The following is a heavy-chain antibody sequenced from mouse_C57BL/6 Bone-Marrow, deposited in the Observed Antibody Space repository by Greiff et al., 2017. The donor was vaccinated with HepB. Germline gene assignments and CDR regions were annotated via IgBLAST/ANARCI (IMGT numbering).Heavy chain of an antibody. Sequence: QVQLQQPGAELVRPGSSVKLSCKASGYTFTSYWMHWVKQRPIQGLEWIGNIDPSDSETHYNQKFKDKATLTVDKSSSTAYMQLSSLTSEDSAVYYCAREGGSTMITNYFDYWGQGTTLTVSS. CDR3: AREGGSTMITNYFDY. D-gene: IGHD2-4*01. V-gene: IGHV1-52*01. CDR2: IDPSDSET. CDR1: GYTFTSYW. J-gene: IGHJ2*01.